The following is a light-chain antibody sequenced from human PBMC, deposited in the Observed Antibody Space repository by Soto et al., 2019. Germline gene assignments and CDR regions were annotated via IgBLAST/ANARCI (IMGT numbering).Light chain of an antibody. V-gene: IGKV1-9*01. CDR2: AAS. J-gene: IGKJ3*01. CDR1: QGISSY. CDR3: QPLNTSLWGFT. Sequence: IQLTQSPSSLSASVGDRVTITCRASQGISSYLAWYQQKPGKAPKLLIYAASTLQSGVPSRFSGSGSGTDFTLTISSLQPEDFATYYCQPLNTSLWGFTFGPGTKVDIK.